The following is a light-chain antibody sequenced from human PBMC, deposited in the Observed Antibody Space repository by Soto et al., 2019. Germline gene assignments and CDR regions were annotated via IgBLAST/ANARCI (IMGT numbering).Light chain of an antibody. Sequence: SSELTQPPSVSVAPGKTARITCGGNNIGSKSVHWYQQKPGQAPVLVIYYDSDRPSGSPERFSGSNSGNTATLTISSVEAGYEADYYCQVWDSSSEVFGGGTKLTVL. V-gene: IGLV3-21*04. CDR3: QVWDSSSEV. J-gene: IGLJ2*01. CDR2: YDS. CDR1: NIGSKS.